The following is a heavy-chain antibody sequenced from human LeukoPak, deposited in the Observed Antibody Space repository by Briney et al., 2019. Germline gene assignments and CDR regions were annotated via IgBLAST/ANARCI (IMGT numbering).Heavy chain of an antibody. D-gene: IGHD5-24*01. CDR2: IIPIFGTA. CDR1: GGTFSSYA. Sequence: SVKVSCKASGGTFSSYAISWVRQAPGQGLEWMGGIIPIFGTANYAQKFQGRVTITADKSTSTAYMELSSLRSEDTAVYYCARDARWLQFSSYFDYWGQGTLVTVSS. V-gene: IGHV1-69*06. J-gene: IGHJ4*02. CDR3: ARDARWLQFSSYFDY.